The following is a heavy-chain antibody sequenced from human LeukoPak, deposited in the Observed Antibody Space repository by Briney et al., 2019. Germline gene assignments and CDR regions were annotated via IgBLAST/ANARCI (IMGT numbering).Heavy chain of an antibody. CDR1: GGSFSGYY. Sequence: SETLSLTCAVYGGSFSGYYWSWIRQPPGKGLEWIGEINQSGSTNYNPSLKSRVTISVDTSKNQFSLKLSSVTAADTAVYYCARGPKAARPLRYYYYYMDVWGKGTTVTVSS. V-gene: IGHV4-34*01. CDR3: ARGPKAARPLRYYYYYMDV. CDR2: INQSGST. D-gene: IGHD6-6*01. J-gene: IGHJ6*03.